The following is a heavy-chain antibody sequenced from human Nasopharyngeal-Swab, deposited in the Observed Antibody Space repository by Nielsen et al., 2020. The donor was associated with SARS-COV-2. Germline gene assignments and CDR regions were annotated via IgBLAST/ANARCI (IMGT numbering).Heavy chain of an antibody. Sequence: GSLRLSCAASGFTFSNYWMSWVRQAPGKGLEWVANIVQDGSESHYVDSVKGRFTISRDNAWNSLYLQMNSLRAEDTAVYYCATNWDYRFDYWGQGTLVTVSS. CDR2: IVQDGSES. CDR1: GFTFSNYW. CDR3: ATNWDYRFDY. J-gene: IGHJ4*02. D-gene: IGHD1-7*01. V-gene: IGHV3-7*01.